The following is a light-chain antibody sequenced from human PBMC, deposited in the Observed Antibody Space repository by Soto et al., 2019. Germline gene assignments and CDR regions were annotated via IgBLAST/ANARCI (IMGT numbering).Light chain of an antibody. CDR1: SSDIDTYNY. CDR3: CSYAGSYTFV. CDR2: DVT. V-gene: IGLV2-11*01. J-gene: IGLJ1*01. Sequence: QSVLTQPRSVSGSPGQSVTISCTGTSSDIDTYNYVSWYQQHPGKAPKCMIYDVTKRPSGVPDRFSGSKSGNTASLTISGLQAEDEADYYCCSYAGSYTFVCGIGTTLTVL.